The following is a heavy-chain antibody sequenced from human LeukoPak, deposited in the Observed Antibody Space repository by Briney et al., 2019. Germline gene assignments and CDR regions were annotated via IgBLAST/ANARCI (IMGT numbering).Heavy chain of an antibody. CDR1: GGSFSGYY. Sequence: SETLSLTCAVYGGSFSGYYWSWLRQPPGKGLEWIGEINHSGSTNYNPSLKSRVTISVDTSKNQFSLKLSSVTAADTAVYYCARSPITGYYYYGMDVWGQGTTVTVSS. V-gene: IGHV4-34*01. D-gene: IGHD3-10*01. J-gene: IGHJ6*02. CDR3: ARSPITGYYYYGMDV. CDR2: INHSGST.